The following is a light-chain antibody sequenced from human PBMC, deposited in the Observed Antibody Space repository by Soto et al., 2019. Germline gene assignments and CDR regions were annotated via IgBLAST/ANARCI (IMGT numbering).Light chain of an antibody. V-gene: IGKV3-20*01. CDR1: QTVRNNY. CDR2: GAS. CDR3: QQYGSSPRT. Sequence: ESVLTQSPGTLSFSPGERATLVCRSSQTVRNNYLAWYQQRPGQAPRLLIYGASSRATGIPDRFSGSGSGTDFTLTISRLEPEDFAVYYCQQYGSSPRTFGQGTKVDIK. J-gene: IGKJ1*01.